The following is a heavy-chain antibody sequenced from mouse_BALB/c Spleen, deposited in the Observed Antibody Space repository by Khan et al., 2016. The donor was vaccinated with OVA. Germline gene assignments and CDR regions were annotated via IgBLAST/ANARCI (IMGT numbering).Heavy chain of an antibody. CDR2: INSDGYYT. V-gene: IGHV5-6*01. CDR1: GFTLSTYG. J-gene: IGHJ3*01. D-gene: IGHD4-1*01. Sequence: EVQLQESGGDLVKPGGSLRLSCAASGFTLSTYGMSWVRQFPDKRLEWVATINSDGYYTYYPDTVKGPFTISRNNAENTLYLQMSSLKSEDTAIYYCASHLTGSFAYWGQGTLVTVST. CDR3: ASHLTGSFAY.